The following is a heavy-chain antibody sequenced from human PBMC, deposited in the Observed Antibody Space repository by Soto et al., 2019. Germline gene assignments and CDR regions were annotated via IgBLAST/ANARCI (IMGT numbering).Heavy chain of an antibody. CDR2: IFSNDEK. V-gene: IGHV2-26*01. J-gene: IGHJ6*03. Sequence: ETLSLTCTVSGGSISSYYWSWIRQPPGKALEWLAHIFSNDEKSYSTSLKSRPTISKDTSKSQVVLTMTNMDPVDTATYYCARILLAYDYIWGRAKGYYYMDVWGKGTTVTVSS. CDR3: ARILLAYDYIWGRAKGYYYMDV. CDR1: GGSISSYYW. D-gene: IGHD3-16*01.